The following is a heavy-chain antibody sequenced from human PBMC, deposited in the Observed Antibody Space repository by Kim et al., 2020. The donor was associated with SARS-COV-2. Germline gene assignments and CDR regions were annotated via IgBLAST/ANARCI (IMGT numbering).Heavy chain of an antibody. D-gene: IGHD3-10*01. V-gene: IGHV4-4*02. Sequence: SETLSLTCAVSGGSISSSNWWSWVRQPPGKGLEWIGEIYHSGSTNYNPSLKSRVTISVDKSKNQFSLKLSSVTAADTAVYYCARLEYYYGSGSYQSPPYYYYGMDVWGQGTTVTVSS. CDR2: IYHSGST. J-gene: IGHJ6*02. CDR3: ARLEYYYGSGSYQSPPYYYYGMDV. CDR1: GGSISSSNW.